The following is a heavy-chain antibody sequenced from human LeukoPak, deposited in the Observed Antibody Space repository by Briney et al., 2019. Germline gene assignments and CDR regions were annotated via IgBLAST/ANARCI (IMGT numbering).Heavy chain of an antibody. CDR1: GFTFSNYW. D-gene: IGHD3-16*01. Sequence: GGSLRLSCAASGFTFSNYWMSWVRQAPGKGLEWVANIKQDGSVKTYVDSVKGRFTISRDNAKNSVYLQMITLRAEDTAVYSCARWGGGFDYWGQGTLVTVSS. J-gene: IGHJ4*02. CDR3: ARWGGGFDY. V-gene: IGHV3-7*05. CDR2: IKQDGSVK.